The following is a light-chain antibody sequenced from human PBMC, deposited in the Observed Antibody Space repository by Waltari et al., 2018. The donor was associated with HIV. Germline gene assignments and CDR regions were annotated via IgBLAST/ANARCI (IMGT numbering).Light chain of an antibody. CDR2: GNN. CDR1: DSNIGSDV. Sequence: QSVLTQPPSASGTPGQRVTISCSGSDSNIGSDVVNWYQQLPGTAPKLLIYGNNPRPAGVPDRFSGSKSGTSASLAIRGLQSEDEGSYYCAAWDATLKALLFGGGTKLTVL. J-gene: IGLJ2*01. CDR3: AAWDATLKALL. V-gene: IGLV1-44*01.